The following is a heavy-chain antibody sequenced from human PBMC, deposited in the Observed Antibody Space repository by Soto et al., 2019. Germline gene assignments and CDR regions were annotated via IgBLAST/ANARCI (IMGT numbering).Heavy chain of an antibody. D-gene: IGHD3-9*01. CDR2: IIPIFGTA. V-gene: IGHV1-69*06. J-gene: IGHJ5*02. CDR3: ARESVRGLRYFDWPHSFDP. CDR1: GGTFSSYA. Sequence: SVKVSCKASGGTFSSYAISWVRQAPGQGLEWMGGIIPIFGTANYAQKFQGRVTITADKSTSTAYMELSSLRSEDTAVYYCARESVRGLRYFDWPHSFDPWGQGTLVTASS.